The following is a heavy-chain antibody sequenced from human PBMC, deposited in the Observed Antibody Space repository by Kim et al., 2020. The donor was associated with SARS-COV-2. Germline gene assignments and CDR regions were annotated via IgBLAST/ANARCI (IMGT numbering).Heavy chain of an antibody. J-gene: IGHJ4*02. CDR3: VKEAGFSTLIVYYSFDF. V-gene: IGHV3-30*18. CDR1: GFTFSDYA. Sequence: GGSLRLSCAASGFTFSDYAMHWVRQAPGKGLEWVAIISFDGSNEYYAESVKGRFTISRDNSKNTMYLQMNSLRTADTAVYFCVKEAGFSTLIVYYSFDFWGQGALVSVSS. CDR2: ISFDGSNE. D-gene: IGHD2-8*01.